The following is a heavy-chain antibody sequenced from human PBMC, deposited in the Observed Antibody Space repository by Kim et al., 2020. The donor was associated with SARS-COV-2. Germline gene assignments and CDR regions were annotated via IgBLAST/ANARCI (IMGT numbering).Heavy chain of an antibody. CDR3: ARGRYSYGYLVGMDV. D-gene: IGHD5-18*01. CDR2: IIPIFGTA. Sequence: SVKVSCKASGGTFSSYAISWVRQAPGQGLEWMGGIIPIFGTANYAQKFQGRVTITADESTSTAYMELSSLRSEDTAVYYCARGRYSYGYLVGMDVWGQGTTVTVSS. J-gene: IGHJ6*02. V-gene: IGHV1-69*13. CDR1: GGTFSSYA.